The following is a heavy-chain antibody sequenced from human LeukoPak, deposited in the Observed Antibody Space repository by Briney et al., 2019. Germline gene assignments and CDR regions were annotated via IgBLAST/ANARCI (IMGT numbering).Heavy chain of an antibody. V-gene: IGHV3-23*01. D-gene: IGHD5-24*01. CDR3: AKDGSRDGYNY. CDR2: ISGSGGST. CDR1: GFTFSSYG. Sequence: GGSLRLSCAASGFTFSSYGMSWVRQAPGKGLEWVSAISGSGGSTYYADSVKGRFTISRDNSKNTLYLQMNSLRAEDTAVYYCAKDGSRDGYNYWGQGTLVTVSS. J-gene: IGHJ4*02.